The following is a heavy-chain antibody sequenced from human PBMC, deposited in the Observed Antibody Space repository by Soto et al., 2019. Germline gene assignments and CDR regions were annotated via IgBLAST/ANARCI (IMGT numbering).Heavy chain of an antibody. CDR1: GYMFGSYG. Sequence: GASVKVSCKASGYMFGSYGVSWIRQAPGQGLEWMGWINAGNGNTKYSQKFQGRVTITRDTSASTAYMELSSLRSEDTAVYYCARDDSSGYYYYYYGMDVWGQGTTVTVSS. V-gene: IGHV1-3*01. D-gene: IGHD3-22*01. CDR3: ARDDSSGYYYYYYGMDV. J-gene: IGHJ6*02. CDR2: INAGNGNT.